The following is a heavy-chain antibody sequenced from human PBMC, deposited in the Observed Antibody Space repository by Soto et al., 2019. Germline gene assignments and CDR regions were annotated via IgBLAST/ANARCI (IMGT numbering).Heavy chain of an antibody. CDR2: IKQAGSDT. J-gene: IGHJ5*02. D-gene: IGHD3-10*01. Sequence: GVSLRLSCAASGFFFRASWMSWVPQAPGEGLEWVASIKQAGSDTYTLYSVTGRFTFSRDNAENSLDLQMSRVRAEVTAASYCARVPGGSNPLSNNWLDPWGQGTPVTVYS. CDR1: GFFFRASW. CDR3: ARVPGGSNPLSNNWLDP. V-gene: IGHV3-7*01.